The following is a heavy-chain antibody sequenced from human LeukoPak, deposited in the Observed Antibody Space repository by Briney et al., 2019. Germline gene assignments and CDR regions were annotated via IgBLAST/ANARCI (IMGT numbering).Heavy chain of an antibody. CDR2: ISSSSSNI. Sequence: PGGSLRLSCAASGFTFSSYEMNWVRQAPGKGLEWVSYISSSSSNIYYADSVKGRFTISRDNAKNSLYLQMNSLRAEDTAVYYCARGCVQGGSENAFDIWGQGTMVTVSS. CDR3: ARGCVQGGSENAFDI. J-gene: IGHJ3*02. CDR1: GFTFSSYE. V-gene: IGHV3-48*03. D-gene: IGHD2-15*01.